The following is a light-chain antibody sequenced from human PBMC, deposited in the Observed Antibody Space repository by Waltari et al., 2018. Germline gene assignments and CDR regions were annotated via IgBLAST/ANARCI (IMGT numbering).Light chain of an antibody. Sequence: IQLTQSPSSLSASVGDRVTITCRASQAISIYLAWDQQKPGKAPNLLFYAASTLQSGVPSRFIGSGAGTEFTLTISSLQPEDFATYYCQQLRSYPRITFGQGTRLDI. CDR1: QAISIY. J-gene: IGKJ5*01. CDR2: AAS. CDR3: QQLRSYPRIT. V-gene: IGKV1-9*01.